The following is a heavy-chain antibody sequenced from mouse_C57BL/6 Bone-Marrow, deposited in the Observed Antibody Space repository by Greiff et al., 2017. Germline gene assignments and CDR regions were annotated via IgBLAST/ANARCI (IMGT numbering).Heavy chain of an antibody. J-gene: IGHJ2*01. CDR3: ASPGLDY. CDR1: GYSITSGYY. Sequence: EVKLEESGPGLVKPSQSLSLTCSVTGYSITSGYYWNWIRQFPGNKLEWMGYISYDGSNNYNPSLKNRISITRDTSTNQFFMKLNSVTTEDTATYYCASPGLDYWGQGTTLTVSS. V-gene: IGHV3-6*01. CDR2: ISYDGSN.